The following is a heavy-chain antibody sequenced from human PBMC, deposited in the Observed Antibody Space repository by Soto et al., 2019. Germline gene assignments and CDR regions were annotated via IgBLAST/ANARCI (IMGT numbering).Heavy chain of an antibody. CDR1: GYTFTGYY. J-gene: IGHJ4*02. Sequence: QVQLVQSGAEVKKPGASVRVSCKASGYTFTGYYVHWVRQAPGQGLGWMGWINPNNGDTNSAQKFQGRVTMTKDTSITTAYMELSRLRSDDTAVYYCARGRSVAGKKFDYWGQGTLVTGSS. CDR3: ARGRSVAGKKFDY. V-gene: IGHV1-2*02. CDR2: INPNNGDT. D-gene: IGHD6-19*01.